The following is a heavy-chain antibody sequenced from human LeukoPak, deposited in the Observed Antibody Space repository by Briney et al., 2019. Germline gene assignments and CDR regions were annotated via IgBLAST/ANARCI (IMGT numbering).Heavy chain of an antibody. CDR2: VYYSGSA. V-gene: IGHV4-59*01. D-gene: IGHD6-13*01. CDR1: GGSISSYY. J-gene: IGHJ4*02. CDR3: ASGMGSWYPTLFVY. Sequence: SETLSLTCTVSGGSISSYYWSWIRQSPGKGLEGIGYVYYSGSANYNPSLKSRVTMSVDTSKNQFSLKLSSVTAADTAMYYCASGMGSWYPTLFVYWGQGTLVTVSS.